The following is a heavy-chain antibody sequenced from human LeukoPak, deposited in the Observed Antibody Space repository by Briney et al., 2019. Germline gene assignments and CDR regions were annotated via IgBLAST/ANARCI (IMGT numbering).Heavy chain of an antibody. V-gene: IGHV1-2*02. CDR3: ARVPGVVPAAGDY. J-gene: IGHJ4*02. CDR2: INPNSGGT. D-gene: IGHD2-2*01. Sequence: ASVKVSCKASGYTFTGYYMHWVRQAPGQGLEWMGWINPNSGGTNYAQKFQGRVTMTRDTSISTAYMELSRLRSDDTAVYYCARVPGVVPAAGDYWGQGTLVTVSS. CDR1: GYTFTGYY.